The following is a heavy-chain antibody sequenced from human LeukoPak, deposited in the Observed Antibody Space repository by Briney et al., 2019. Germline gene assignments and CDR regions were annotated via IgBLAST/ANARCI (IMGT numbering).Heavy chain of an antibody. CDR3: ARQMDYYALYYFDY. V-gene: IGHV4-39*01. D-gene: IGHD3-10*01. J-gene: IGHJ4*02. CDR1: GGSISSSSYY. Sequence: TSETLSLTCTVSGGSISSSSYYWGWIRQPPGKGLEWIGSIYYSGSTYYNPSLKSRVTISVDTSKNQFSLKLSSVTAADTAVYYCARQMDYYALYYFDYWGQGTLVTVSS. CDR2: IYYSGST.